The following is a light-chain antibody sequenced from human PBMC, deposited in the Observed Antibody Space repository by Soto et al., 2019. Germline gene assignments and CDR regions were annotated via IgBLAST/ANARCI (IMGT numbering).Light chain of an antibody. CDR1: QTVSSTY. Sequence: EIVLTQSPGTLSLSPGERATLSCRASQTVSSTYLAWYQQKRGRAPRLLIYATSSRATGIPDRFSGSGSGTDFTLTISRLEPEDFAVYYCQQYGTSLTWTFGQGTKVDIK. CDR2: ATS. J-gene: IGKJ1*01. CDR3: QQYGTSLTWT. V-gene: IGKV3-20*01.